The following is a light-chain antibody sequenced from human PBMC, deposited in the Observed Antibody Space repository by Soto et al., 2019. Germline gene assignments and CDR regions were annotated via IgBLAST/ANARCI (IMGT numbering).Light chain of an antibody. J-gene: IGKJ4*01. CDR3: QQYENLPLT. Sequence: DIPMTQSPSSLSASVGDRVTITCQASQDISNFLNWYQQTPGKAPKLVIYDASTLQTGVPSRFRGSGSGTDFTFTIASLQPEDFGTYFCQQYENLPLTFGGGTTVDIK. CDR1: QDISNF. CDR2: DAS. V-gene: IGKV1-33*01.